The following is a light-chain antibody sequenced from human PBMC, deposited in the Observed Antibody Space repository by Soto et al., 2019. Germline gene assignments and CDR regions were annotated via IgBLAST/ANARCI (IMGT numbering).Light chain of an antibody. V-gene: IGKV3-20*01. Sequence: EFVLTQSPGTLSLSPGERATLSCRASQTVRNNYLAWYQQKPGQAPRLMIYDAYSRETGIPDRFSGGGSGTDFTLTISRLEPEDFAVYYCQQFSSFTLTFGGGTKVDIK. CDR1: QTVRNNY. CDR2: DAY. CDR3: QQFSSFTLT. J-gene: IGKJ4*01.